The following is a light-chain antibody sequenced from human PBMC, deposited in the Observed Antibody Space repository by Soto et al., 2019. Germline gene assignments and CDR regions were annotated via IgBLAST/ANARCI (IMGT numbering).Light chain of an antibody. V-gene: IGKV3D-15*01. CDR2: GAS. Sequence: EIVMTQSPATLSLSPLERSTLSCSASQSVSSNLAWYQQKPGQAPRLLIYGASTRATGIPARFSGRGSGTEFTLTISSLQSEDFAVYYXXXXXXXPPITFGQGTRLEIK. CDR3: XXXXXXPPIT. J-gene: IGKJ5*01. CDR1: QSVSSN.